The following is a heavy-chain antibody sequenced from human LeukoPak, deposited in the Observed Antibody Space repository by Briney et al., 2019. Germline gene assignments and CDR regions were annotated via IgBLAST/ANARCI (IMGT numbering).Heavy chain of an antibody. CDR2: INHSGST. CDR3: ADGDYVGY. V-gene: IGHV4-34*08. J-gene: IGHJ4*02. D-gene: IGHD4-17*01. Sequence: GSLRLSCAASGFTFSTYWMHWVRQAPGKGLEWIGEINHSGSTNYNPSLKSRVTISVDTSKNQFSLKLSSVTAADTAVYYCADGDYVGYWGQGTLVTVSS. CDR1: GFTFSTYW.